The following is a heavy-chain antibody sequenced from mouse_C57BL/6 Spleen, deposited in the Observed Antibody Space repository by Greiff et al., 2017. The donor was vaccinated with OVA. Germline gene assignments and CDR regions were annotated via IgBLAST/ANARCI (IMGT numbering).Heavy chain of an antibody. CDR2: IDPETGGT. J-gene: IGHJ4*01. CDR3: PGSSYDYYAMDY. D-gene: IGHD1-1*01. V-gene: IGHV1-15*01. Sequence: VQLQQSGAELVRPGASVTLSCKASGYTFTDYEMHWVKQTPVHGLEWIGAIDPETGGTAYNQKFKGKAILTADKSSSTAYMELRSLTSEDSAVYYCPGSSYDYYAMDYWGQGTSVTVSS. CDR1: GYTFTDYE.